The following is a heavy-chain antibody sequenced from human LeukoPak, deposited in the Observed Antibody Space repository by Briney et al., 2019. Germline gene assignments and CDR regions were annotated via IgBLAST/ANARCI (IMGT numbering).Heavy chain of an antibody. CDR1: GFTFSRNG. V-gene: IGHV3-23*01. J-gene: IGHJ4*02. CDR3: ARDATGTTLEGALDY. D-gene: IGHD1-1*01. Sequence: GGSLRLSCAASGFTFSRNGMTWVRQAPGKGLEWVSAISGSGGNTYYADSVKGRFTISRDNAKNSLYLQMNSLRAEDTAVYYCARDATGTTLEGALDYWGQGTLVTVSS. CDR2: ISGSGGNT.